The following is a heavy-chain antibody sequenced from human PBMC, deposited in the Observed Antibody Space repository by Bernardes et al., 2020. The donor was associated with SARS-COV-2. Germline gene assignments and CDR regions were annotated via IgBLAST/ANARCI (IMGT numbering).Heavy chain of an antibody. CDR3: ATSPLYTIFGVVSAFDI. CDR2: IYYSGST. Sequence: SEPLYLTCTVSGGSISSGGYYWSWILQHPGKGLEWIGYIYYSGSTYYNPSLKSRVTISVDTSKNQFSLKLSSVTAADTAVYYCATSPLYTIFGVVSAFDIWGQGTMVTVSS. D-gene: IGHD3-3*01. J-gene: IGHJ3*02. CDR1: GGSISSGGYY. V-gene: IGHV4-31*03.